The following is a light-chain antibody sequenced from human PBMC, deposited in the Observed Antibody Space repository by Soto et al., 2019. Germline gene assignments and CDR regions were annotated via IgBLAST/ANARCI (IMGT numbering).Light chain of an antibody. J-gene: IGLJ1*01. Sequence: QSALTQPASVSGSPGESITISCTGTSSDVGAYNFVSWYQQDPGKAPKLMIYDVSSRPSGVSNRFSGSKSGHTASLTISGLQAEDEADYYCSSYTRSSTYVFGTGTQLTVL. CDR2: DVS. V-gene: IGLV2-14*01. CDR3: SSYTRSSTYV. CDR1: SSDVGAYNF.